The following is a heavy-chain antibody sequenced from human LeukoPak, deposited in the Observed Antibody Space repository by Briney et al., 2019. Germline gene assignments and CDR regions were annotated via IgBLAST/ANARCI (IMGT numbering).Heavy chain of an antibody. V-gene: IGHV1-69*13. CDR3: ARRYGGADY. CDR1: GYTFTSYG. Sequence: GASVKVSCKASGYTFTSYGISWVRQAPGQGLEWMGGIIPIFGTANYAQKFQGRVTITADESTSTAYMELSSLRSEDTAVYYCARRYGGADYWGQGTLVTVSS. D-gene: IGHD4-23*01. CDR2: IIPIFGTA. J-gene: IGHJ4*02.